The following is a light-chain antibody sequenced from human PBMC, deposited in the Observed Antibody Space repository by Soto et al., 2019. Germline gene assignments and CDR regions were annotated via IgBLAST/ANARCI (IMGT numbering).Light chain of an antibody. CDR1: QSVNNN. CDR2: GAS. V-gene: IGKV3-20*01. J-gene: IGKJ4*01. CDR3: KQYGSSPPT. Sequence: EIVLTQSPATLSLSPGERASLSCRASQSVNNNLAWYQQKPGQAPRLLIYGASNRATGIQDRFSGSGSGTDFTLTIRRLEPEDFAVYYCKQYGSSPPTFGGGTKVDIK.